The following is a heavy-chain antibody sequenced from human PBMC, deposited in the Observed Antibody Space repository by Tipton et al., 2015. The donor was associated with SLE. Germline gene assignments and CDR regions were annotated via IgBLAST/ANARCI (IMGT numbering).Heavy chain of an antibody. CDR2: INHSGST. CDR3: ARGALRPFDY. CDR1: GGSFSGYY. J-gene: IGHJ4*02. Sequence: TLSLTCAVYGGSFSGYYWSWIRQPPGKGLEWIGEINHSGSTNYNPSLKSRVTISVDTSKNQFSLKLSSVTAANTAVYYCARGALRPFDYWGQGTLVTVSS. V-gene: IGHV4-34*01.